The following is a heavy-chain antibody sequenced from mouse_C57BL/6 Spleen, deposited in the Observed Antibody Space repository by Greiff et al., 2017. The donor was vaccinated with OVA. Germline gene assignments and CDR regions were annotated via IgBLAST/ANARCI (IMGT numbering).Heavy chain of an antibody. Sequence: QVQLQQSGAELARPGASVKLSCKASGYTFTSYGISWVKQRTGQGLEWIGEIYPRSGNTYYNEKFKGKATLTADKSSSTAYMELRSLTSEDSAVYFCARVKEDYGSSYGAYWGQGTLVTVSA. CDR2: IYPRSGNT. D-gene: IGHD1-1*01. V-gene: IGHV1-81*01. CDR3: ARVKEDYGSSYGAY. J-gene: IGHJ3*01. CDR1: GYTFTSYG.